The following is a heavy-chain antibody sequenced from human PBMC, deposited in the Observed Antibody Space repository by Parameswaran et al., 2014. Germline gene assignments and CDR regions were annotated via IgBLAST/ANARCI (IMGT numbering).Heavy chain of an antibody. CDR3: ARVKVGPRWESQLLPSYYYYYGMDV. CDR2: ISSSSSYI. V-gene: IGHV3-21*01. J-gene: IGHJ6*02. D-gene: IGHD2-2*01. Sequence: WIRQPPGKRLEWVSSISSSSSYIYYADSVKGRFTISRDNAKNSLYLQMNSLRAEDTAVYYCARVKVGPRWESQLLPSYYYYYGMDVWGQGTTVTVSS.